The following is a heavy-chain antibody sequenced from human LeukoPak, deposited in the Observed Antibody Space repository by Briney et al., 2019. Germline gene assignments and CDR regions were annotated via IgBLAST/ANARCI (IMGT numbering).Heavy chain of an antibody. J-gene: IGHJ4*02. Sequence: PGGSLRLSCAASGITVSTNYMSWVRQAPGKGLEWVSIIYSGGATFYADSVKGRFTISRENSKNTLYLQMNSLRAEDTAVYYCAKDHARIAAADYWGQGTLVTVSS. D-gene: IGHD6-13*01. CDR1: GITVSTNY. CDR3: AKDHARIAAADY. V-gene: IGHV3-66*02. CDR2: IYSGGAT.